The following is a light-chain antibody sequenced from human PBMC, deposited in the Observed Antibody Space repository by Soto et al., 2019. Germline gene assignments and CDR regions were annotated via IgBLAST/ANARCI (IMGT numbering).Light chain of an antibody. CDR2: EVS. CDR3: SSFTTTSTVL. V-gene: IGLV2-14*01. CDR1: SSDIGGYNY. J-gene: IGLJ2*01. Sequence: QSALTQPASVSGSLGQSITISCTGTSSDIGGYNYVSWYQQHPGKAPKVMIFEVSKRPSGVSNRFSGSKSGNMASLTISGLQAEDEGDYYCSSFTTTSTVLLGGGTTLTVL.